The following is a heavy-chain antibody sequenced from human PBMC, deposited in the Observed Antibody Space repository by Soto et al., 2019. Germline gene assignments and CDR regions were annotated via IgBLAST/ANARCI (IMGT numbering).Heavy chain of an antibody. CDR3: ATGYTITWGXG. CDR1: GFTVSSNY. J-gene: IGHJ4*02. Sequence: GGSLRLSCAASGFTVSSNYMSWVRQAPGKGLEWVSVIYSGGTTYYADSVKGRFTISRDNSKNTLYLQMNSLRAEDTAGYYCATGYTITWGXGWGQVTLVTVSS. V-gene: IGHV3-66*01. D-gene: IGHD6-13*01. CDR2: IYSGGTT.